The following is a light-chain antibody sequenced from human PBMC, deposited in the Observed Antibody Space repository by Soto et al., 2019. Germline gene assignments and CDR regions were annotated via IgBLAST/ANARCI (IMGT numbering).Light chain of an antibody. CDR1: RDINNY. CDR2: DAS. V-gene: IGKV1-33*01. Sequence: DIQMTQSPSSLSASVGDRVTITCQASRDINNYLNWYQQKPGKAPKLLIYDASNLETGVPSRFSGSGSGTLFPFTISSLQPEDVATYYCQQFDTLPPVTVGPGTKVDI. CDR3: QQFDTLPPVT. J-gene: IGKJ3*01.